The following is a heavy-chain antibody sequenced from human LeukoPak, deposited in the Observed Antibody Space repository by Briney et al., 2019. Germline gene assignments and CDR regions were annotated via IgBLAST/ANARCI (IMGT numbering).Heavy chain of an antibody. CDR3: ARYVDPYDISPHAFDI. CDR1: GGSINSNTYF. V-gene: IGHV4-61*02. Sequence: SESLSLTCTVSGGSINSNTYFWNWIRQPAGKRLEWIGRVYASGRTDYNPSLRSRLSMSINTSSNQISLTLGSVTAADTAVYYCARYVDPYDISPHAFDIWGQGTVVTVSS. J-gene: IGHJ3*02. D-gene: IGHD3-22*01. CDR2: VYASGRT.